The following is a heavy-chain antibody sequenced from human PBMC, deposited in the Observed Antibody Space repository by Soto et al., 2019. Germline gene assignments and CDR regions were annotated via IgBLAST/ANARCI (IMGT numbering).Heavy chain of an antibody. Sequence: KTSETLSLTCAVYGGSFSGYYWSWIRQPPGKGLEWIGEINHSGSTNYNPSLKSRVTISVDTSKNQFSLKLSSVTAADTAVYYCARGRGYYYGSGSYYNRYYYYYGMDVWGQGTTVTVSS. CDR3: ARGRGYYYGSGSYYNRYYYYYGMDV. D-gene: IGHD3-10*01. J-gene: IGHJ6*02. V-gene: IGHV4-34*01. CDR1: GGSFSGYY. CDR2: INHSGST.